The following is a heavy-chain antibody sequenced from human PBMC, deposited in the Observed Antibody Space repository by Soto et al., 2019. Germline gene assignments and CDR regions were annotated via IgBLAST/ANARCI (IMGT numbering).Heavy chain of an antibody. D-gene: IGHD3-22*01. CDR2: IIPIFGTA. J-gene: IGHJ4*02. CDR1: GGTFSIYA. CDR3: ARMIVWGDYCDY. V-gene: IGHV1-69*12. Sequence: QVQLVQSGAEVKKPGSSVKVSSKASGGTFSIYAISWVRQAPGQGLEWMGGIIPIFGTANYAQKFQGRVTITADESTSTAYMELSSLRSEDTAVYYCARMIVWGDYCDYWGQGTLVTVSS.